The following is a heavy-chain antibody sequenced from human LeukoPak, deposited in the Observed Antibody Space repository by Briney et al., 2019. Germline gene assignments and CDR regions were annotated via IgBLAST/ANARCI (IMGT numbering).Heavy chain of an antibody. Sequence: VASVKVSRKVSGYTFTDYYMHWVKQAPGKGLEWMGLVDPEDGETIYAEKFQGRVTLTADTSTDTAYMELSSLRSEDTAVYYCATDPNGLPGGYWGQGTLVTVSS. CDR3: ATDPNGLPGGY. D-gene: IGHD3-16*01. CDR2: VDPEDGET. J-gene: IGHJ4*02. CDR1: GYTFTDYY. V-gene: IGHV1-69-2*01.